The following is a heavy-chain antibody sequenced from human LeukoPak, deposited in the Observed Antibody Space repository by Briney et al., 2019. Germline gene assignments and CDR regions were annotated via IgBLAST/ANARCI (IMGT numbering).Heavy chain of an antibody. J-gene: IGHJ4*02. V-gene: IGHV3-23*01. CDR3: ASGEMGVRKYYSDPFHY. CDR1: GFTFSSYA. CDR2: ISGSGGST. D-gene: IGHD5-24*01. Sequence: PGGSLRLSCAASGFTFSSYAMSWVRQAPGKGLEWVSAISGSGGSTYYADSVKGRFTISRDNSKNTLYLQMNSLRAEDTAVYYCASGEMGVRKYYSDPFHYWGQGTLVTVSS.